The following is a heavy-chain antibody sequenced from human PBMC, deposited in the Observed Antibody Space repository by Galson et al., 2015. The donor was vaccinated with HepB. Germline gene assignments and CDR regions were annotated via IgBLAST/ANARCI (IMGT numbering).Heavy chain of an antibody. D-gene: IGHD5-24*01. CDR3: AIGIEMVTIADY. CDR2: IEGTGRT. V-gene: IGHV3-23*01. CDR1: GWPFDTHA. Sequence: SLRLSCAASGWPFDTHAMSWVRLTPGRGLEWVSAIEGTGRTDYADSVEGRFTISRDNSKNTLYLQMNSLRAEDTAVYYCAIGIEMVTIADYWGLGTLVTVSS. J-gene: IGHJ4*02.